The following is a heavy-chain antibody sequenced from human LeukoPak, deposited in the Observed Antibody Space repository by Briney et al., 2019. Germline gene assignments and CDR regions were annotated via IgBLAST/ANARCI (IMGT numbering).Heavy chain of an antibody. Sequence: PGGSLRLSCAASGFTFSSYGMHWVRQDPGKGLEWVAVIWSDGSKKYYVDSVKGRFTISRDDSKNTMYLQMNSLIAEDTAVYYCARDRALGSFDYWGQGTLVTVSS. V-gene: IGHV3-33*08. CDR2: IWSDGSKK. J-gene: IGHJ4*02. CDR3: ARDRALGSFDY. D-gene: IGHD1-26*01. CDR1: GFTFSSYG.